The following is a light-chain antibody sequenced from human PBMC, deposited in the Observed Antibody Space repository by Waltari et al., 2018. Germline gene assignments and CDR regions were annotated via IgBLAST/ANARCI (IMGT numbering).Light chain of an antibody. V-gene: IGKV1-12*01. CDR2: DGY. J-gene: IGKJ5*01. CDR3: QQAHSFPIT. CDR1: RDISTW. Sequence: DIQMTQSPSSVSAAVGDGVTLTCRASRDISTWLAWYQQKPGKTPNLLIYDGYTLQSGVPSRFSGSGSGTVFTLTISSLQPEDFATYYCQQAHSFPITFGQGTRLEIK.